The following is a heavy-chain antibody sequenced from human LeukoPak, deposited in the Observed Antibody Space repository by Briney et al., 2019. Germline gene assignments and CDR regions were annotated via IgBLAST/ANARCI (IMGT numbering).Heavy chain of an antibody. CDR3: ARDDRGSGSYYKSFYY. CDR1: GGSISSGGYY. Sequence: PSETLSLTCTVSGGSISSGGYYWSWIRQHPGKGLEWNGYIYYRGSTYYNPSLKSRVTISVDTSKNQFSLKLSSVTAADTAVYYCARDDRGSGSYYKSFYYWGQGTLVTVSS. D-gene: IGHD3-10*01. CDR2: IYYRGST. V-gene: IGHV4-31*03. J-gene: IGHJ4*02.